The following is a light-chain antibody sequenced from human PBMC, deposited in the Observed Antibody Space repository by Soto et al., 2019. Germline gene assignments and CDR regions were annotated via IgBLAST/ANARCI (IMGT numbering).Light chain of an antibody. V-gene: IGLV1-40*01. CDR2: GNS. J-gene: IGLJ2*01. Sequence: QSVLTQPPSVSGAPGQRVTISCTGSSSNIGAGYDVHWYQQLPGTAPKLLISGNSNRTSGVPDRFSGSKSGTSASLAITGLQAEDEADYYCQSYDSSLSAVVFGGGTKVTVL. CDR3: QSYDSSLSAVV. CDR1: SSNIGAGYD.